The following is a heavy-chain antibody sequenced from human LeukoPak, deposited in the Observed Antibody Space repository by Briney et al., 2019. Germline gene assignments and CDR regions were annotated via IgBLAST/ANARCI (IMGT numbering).Heavy chain of an antibody. Sequence: GGSLKLSCAASGFTFSSYALSWVRQAPGKGLEWVSTISGSGGSTYYADSVKGQLTISRDNSKNTLYLQVNSLRAEGTDVYYCAKVSGYCSTTSCSFDYWGQGTLVTVSS. V-gene: IGHV3-23*01. CDR2: ISGSGGST. J-gene: IGHJ4*02. D-gene: IGHD2-2*01. CDR3: AKVSGYCSTTSCSFDY. CDR1: GFTFSSYA.